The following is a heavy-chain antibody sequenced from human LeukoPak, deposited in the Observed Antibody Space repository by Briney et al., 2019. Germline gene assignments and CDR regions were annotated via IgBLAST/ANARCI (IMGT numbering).Heavy chain of an antibody. CDR3: AWSWYDSGTDY. Sequence: PSETLSLTCTVSGGSISSYYWSWIRQPPGKGLEWIGYIYYSGSTNYNPSLKSRVTISVDTSKNQFSLKLSSVTAADTAVYYCAWSWYDSGTDYWGQGTLVTVSS. CDR1: GGSISSYY. V-gene: IGHV4-59*01. CDR2: IYYSGST. J-gene: IGHJ4*02. D-gene: IGHD6-13*01.